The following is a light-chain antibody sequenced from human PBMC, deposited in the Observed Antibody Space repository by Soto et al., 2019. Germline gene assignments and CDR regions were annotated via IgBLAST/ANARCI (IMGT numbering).Light chain of an antibody. CDR2: EGS. Sequence: QSVLTQPASVSGSPGQSITISCTGTSSDVGSYNLVSWYQQHPGKAPKLMIYEGSRRPSGVSNRFSGSKSGNTASLTISGLQAEEEADYYCCSYAGSSSYAFGTGTKV. CDR3: CSYAGSSSYA. J-gene: IGLJ1*01. V-gene: IGLV2-23*01. CDR1: SSDVGSYNL.